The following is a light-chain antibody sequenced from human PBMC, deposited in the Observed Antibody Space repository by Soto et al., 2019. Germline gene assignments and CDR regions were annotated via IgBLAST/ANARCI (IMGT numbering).Light chain of an antibody. J-gene: IGKJ1*01. CDR3: QQYGSSPPWT. CDR1: QSVSTNY. V-gene: IGKV3-20*01. CDR2: GAS. Sequence: EIVLTQSPGTLSLSPGERATLSCRPSQSVSTNYLAWYQQKPGQAPRLLIYGASSRATDIPDRFSGSGSGTDVTLTISRLEPEDFAVYYCQQYGSSPPWTFGQGTKVEIK.